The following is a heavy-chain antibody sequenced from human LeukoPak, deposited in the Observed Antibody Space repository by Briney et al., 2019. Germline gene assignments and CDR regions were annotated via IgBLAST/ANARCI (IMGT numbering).Heavy chain of an antibody. CDR1: GYTFTSYG. Sequence: GASVKVSCKASGYTFTSYGISWVRQAPGQGLEWMGWISGYNGKTNYAQKFQGRVTMTRDTSISTAYMELSRLRSDDTAVYYCARAPPYYDFWSGVYYFDYWGQGTLVTVSS. CDR2: ISGYNGKT. CDR3: ARAPPYYDFWSGVYYFDY. D-gene: IGHD3-3*01. J-gene: IGHJ4*02. V-gene: IGHV1-18*01.